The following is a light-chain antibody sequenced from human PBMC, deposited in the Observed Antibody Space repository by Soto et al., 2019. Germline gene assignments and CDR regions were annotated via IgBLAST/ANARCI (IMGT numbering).Light chain of an antibody. J-gene: IGKJ2*01. CDR1: QSVDTN. CDR2: SAS. V-gene: IGKV3-15*01. CDR3: QQYYNWPPYT. Sequence: EVVMTQSPATLSVSPGDRATLSCRASQSVDTNVAWYQQKPGQAPRLLVHSASTRATGIPARFTGIGSGTDFTLTISGLQSDDFAVYYCQQYYNWPPYTFGQGTKLQIK.